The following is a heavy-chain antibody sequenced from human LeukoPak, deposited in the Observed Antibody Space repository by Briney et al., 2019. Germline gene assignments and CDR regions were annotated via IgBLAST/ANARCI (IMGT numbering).Heavy chain of an antibody. CDR3: ARVGRIAVAGFDY. Sequence: SETLSLTCTVSGASINSDTYYWGWIRQPPGKGLEWIGEIYHSGSTNYNPSLKSRVTISVDKSKNQFSLKLSSVTAADTAVYYCARVGRIAVAGFDYWGQGTLVTVSS. V-gene: IGHV4-39*07. D-gene: IGHD6-19*01. J-gene: IGHJ4*02. CDR2: IYHSGST. CDR1: GASINSDTYY.